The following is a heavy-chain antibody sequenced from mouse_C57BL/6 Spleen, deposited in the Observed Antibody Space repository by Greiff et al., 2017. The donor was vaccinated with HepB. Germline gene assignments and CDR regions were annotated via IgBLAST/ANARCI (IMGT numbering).Heavy chain of an antibody. Sequence: VQLQQPGAELVRPGTSVKLSCKASGYTFTSYWMHWVKQRPGQGLEWIGVIDPSDSYTNYNQKFKGKATLTVDTSSSIAYMQLSSLTSEDSAVYYCARGGDYDWFAYWGQGTLVTVSA. D-gene: IGHD2-4*01. CDR2: IDPSDSYT. J-gene: IGHJ3*01. CDR3: ARGGDYDWFAY. V-gene: IGHV1-59*01. CDR1: GYTFTSYW.